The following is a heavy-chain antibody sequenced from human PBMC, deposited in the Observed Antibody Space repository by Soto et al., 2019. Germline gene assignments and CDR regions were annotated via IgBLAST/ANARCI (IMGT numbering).Heavy chain of an antibody. CDR2: IYWDDDK. V-gene: IGHV2-5*02. D-gene: IGHD3-22*01. CDR1: EFSLSTSGVG. J-gene: IGHJ4*02. CDR3: AHSPYYYDSSGYYDY. Sequence: QITLKESGPTLVKPTQTLTLTCTFSEFSLSTSGVGVGWIRQPPGKALEWLALIYWDDDKRYSPSLKSRLTITKHTSKNQVVLTLTNMDPVDTATYYRAHSPYYYDSSGYYDYWGQGTLVTVSS.